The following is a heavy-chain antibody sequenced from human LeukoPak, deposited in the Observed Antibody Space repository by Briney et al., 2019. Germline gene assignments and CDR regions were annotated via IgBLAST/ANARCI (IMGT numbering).Heavy chain of an antibody. D-gene: IGHD2-21*02. CDR3: ARGVVVTAKIYYYYYGMDV. CDR1: GFTVSSNY. J-gene: IGHJ6*02. CDR2: IYSGGST. V-gene: IGHV3-66*01. Sequence: PGGSLRLSCAASGFTVSSNYMSWVRQAPGKGLEWVSVIYSGGSTYYAESVKGRFTISRDNSKNTLYLQMNSLRAEDTAVYYCARGVVVTAKIYYYYYGMDVWGQGTTVTVSS.